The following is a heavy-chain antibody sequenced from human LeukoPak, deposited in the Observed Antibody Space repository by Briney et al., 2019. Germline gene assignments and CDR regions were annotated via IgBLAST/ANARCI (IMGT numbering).Heavy chain of an antibody. Sequence: ASVKVSCKASGYTFTSYDINWVRQATGQGLEWMGWMNPNSGNTGYAQKFQGRVTITRNTSISTAYMELSSLRSEDTAVYYCARVSYCSSTSCLNWFDPWGQGTLVTVSS. J-gene: IGHJ5*02. CDR3: ARVSYCSSTSCLNWFDP. V-gene: IGHV1-8*03. CDR1: GYTFTSYD. CDR2: MNPNSGNT. D-gene: IGHD2-2*01.